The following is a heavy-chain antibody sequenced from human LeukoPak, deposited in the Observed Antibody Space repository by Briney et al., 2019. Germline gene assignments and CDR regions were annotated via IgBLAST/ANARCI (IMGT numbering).Heavy chain of an antibody. CDR2: ISSDGSST. J-gene: IGHJ4*02. CDR3: ASRIPYDSSSY. V-gene: IGHV3-74*01. Sequence: GGSLRLSCAASGFTFSRYWMHWVRHAPGKGLVWVSRISSDGSSTDYADSVKGRFTISRDNAKNTLYLQMNSLRAEDTAVYYCASRIPYDSSSYWGQGTLVTVSS. D-gene: IGHD3-22*01. CDR1: GFTFSRYW.